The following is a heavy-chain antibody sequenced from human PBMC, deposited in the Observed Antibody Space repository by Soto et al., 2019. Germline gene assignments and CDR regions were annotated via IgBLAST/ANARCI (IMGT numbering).Heavy chain of an antibody. CDR3: VSYRGAFYFDH. J-gene: IGHJ4*02. V-gene: IGHV4-59*01. Sequence: SETLSLTCTVSGGSMSSNYWSWIRQSPGKGLEWLGFVYYGGTNYNPSFESRVTMSVDTPKNQFSLELNSVTAADTAVYYCVSYRGAFYFDHWGQGALVTVPQ. CDR2: VYYGGT. D-gene: IGHD4-4*01. CDR1: GGSMSSNY.